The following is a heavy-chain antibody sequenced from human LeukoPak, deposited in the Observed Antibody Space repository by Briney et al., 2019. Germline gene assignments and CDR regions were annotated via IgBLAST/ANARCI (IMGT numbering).Heavy chain of an antibody. CDR3: ARSPPGIAAAGTLGSFDP. V-gene: IGHV4-38-2*01. CDR1: GYSFSSGYY. D-gene: IGHD6-13*01. J-gene: IGHJ5*02. CDR2: IYHSGST. Sequence: SETLSLTCAVSGYSFSSGYYWGWIRQPPGKGLEWVGSIYHSGSTYYQPFLKSRVTISVDPSKHQFFLELNSVTAAHTAVFYCARSPPGIAAAGTLGSFDPWGQGTLTTVS.